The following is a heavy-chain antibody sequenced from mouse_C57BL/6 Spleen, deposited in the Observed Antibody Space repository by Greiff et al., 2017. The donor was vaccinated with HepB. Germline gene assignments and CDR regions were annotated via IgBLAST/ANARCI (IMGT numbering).Heavy chain of an antibody. CDR1: GYSITSGYY. V-gene: IGHV3-6*01. CDR3: GIGGYFDV. Sequence: EVKLMESGPGLVKPSQSLSLTCSVTGYSITSGYYWNWIRQFPGNKLEWMGYISYDGSNNYNPSLKNRISITRDTSKNQFFLKLNSVTTEDTATYYCGIGGYFDVWGTGTTVTVSS. J-gene: IGHJ1*03. CDR2: ISYDGSN.